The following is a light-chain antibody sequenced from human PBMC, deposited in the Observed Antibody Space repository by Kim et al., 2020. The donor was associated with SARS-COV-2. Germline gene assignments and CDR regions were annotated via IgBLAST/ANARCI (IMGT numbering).Light chain of an antibody. CDR1: NSGSYR. Sequence: APGGRARMKCGGNNSGSYRLHWYRRMPGHAPVPAISFESDRPSGIPERFSGSNSRNTATLTISRVEVEDEADYYCQLWDTSGAYGVFGGGTQLTVL. CDR2: FES. CDR3: QLWDTSGAYGV. J-gene: IGLJ3*02. V-gene: IGLV3-21*04.